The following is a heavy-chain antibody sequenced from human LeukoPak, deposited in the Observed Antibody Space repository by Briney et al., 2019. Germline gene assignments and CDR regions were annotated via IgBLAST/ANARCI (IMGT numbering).Heavy chain of an antibody. J-gene: IGHJ4*02. D-gene: IGHD4-11*01. V-gene: IGHV3-74*01. CDR3: ARSAFLTTEYYFDY. CDR1: GFTFSSYW. Sequence: GGTLRLSCAASGFTFSSYWMHWVRQVPGKGLVWVSRINTDGRTTTYADSVKGRFTISRDNAKNTLYLQMNSLRAEDTAVYYCARSAFLTTEYYFDYWGQGTLVIVSS. CDR2: INTDGRTT.